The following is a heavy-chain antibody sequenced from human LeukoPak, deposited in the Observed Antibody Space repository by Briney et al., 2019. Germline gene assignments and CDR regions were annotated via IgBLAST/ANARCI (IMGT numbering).Heavy chain of an antibody. Sequence: GGSLRLYCADPGFTFSSYWMHWVRQAPGKGLVWVSRINSDGSSTSYADSVRGRFTISRDNAKNTLYLQMNSLRAEDTAVYYCARSNHCSGGSCYSAWFDPWGQGTLVTVSS. J-gene: IGHJ5*02. CDR2: INSDGSST. CDR3: ARSNHCSGGSCYSAWFDP. V-gene: IGHV3-74*01. CDR1: GFTFSSYW. D-gene: IGHD2-15*01.